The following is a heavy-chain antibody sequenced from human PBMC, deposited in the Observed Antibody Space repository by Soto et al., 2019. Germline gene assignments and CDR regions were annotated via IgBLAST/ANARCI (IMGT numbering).Heavy chain of an antibody. CDR3: AHRPIVGAAI. J-gene: IGHJ4*02. D-gene: IGHD1-26*01. CDR2: IFHSGST. V-gene: IGHV4-4*02. Sequence: SETPSLTCAVFGGSISNSNWWTWVRQPPGKGLDWIGEIFHSGSTNYNSSLMGRVTISVDKANNQFSLKLSSVTAADTAVYYCAHRPIVGAAIWGQGTLVTVSS. CDR1: GGSISNSNW.